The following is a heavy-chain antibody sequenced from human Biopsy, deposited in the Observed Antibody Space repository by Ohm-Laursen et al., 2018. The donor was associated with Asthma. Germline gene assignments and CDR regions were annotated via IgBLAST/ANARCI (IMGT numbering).Heavy chain of an antibody. V-gene: IGHV3-21*01. D-gene: IGHD3-10*01. J-gene: IGHJ4*02. CDR2: ISSLSRYI. CDR3: SRDFTIGSGSPFHF. Sequence: SLRLSCAATGFDLRDYTMNWVRQAPGKGLEWVASISSLSRYIYHATSLRGRFTISRDNAKRSLYLQMGRLRGDDTAVYYCSRDFTIGSGSPFHFWGRGTLVTVSS. CDR1: GFDLRDYT.